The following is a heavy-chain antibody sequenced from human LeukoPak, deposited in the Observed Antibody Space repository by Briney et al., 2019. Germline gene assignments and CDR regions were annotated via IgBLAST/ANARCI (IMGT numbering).Heavy chain of an antibody. CDR3: AKDISCSGGRCYGYLG. D-gene: IGHD2-15*01. V-gene: IGHV3-23*01. CDR2: ISGSGGST. Sequence: GGSLRLSCAASGFTFCSYAMSWVRQAPGKGLEWVSAISGSGGSTYYADSVKGRFTISRDNSKDTLYLQMNSLRAEDTAVYYCAKDISCSGGRCYGYLGWGQGTVVTVSS. J-gene: IGHJ3*01. CDR1: GFTFCSYA.